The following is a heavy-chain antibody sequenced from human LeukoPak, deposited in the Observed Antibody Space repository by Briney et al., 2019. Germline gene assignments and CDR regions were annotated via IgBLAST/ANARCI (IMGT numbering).Heavy chain of an antibody. CDR2: ISGSGGST. Sequence: GGSLRLSCAASGFTFSSYAMSWVRQAPGKGLEWVSAISGSGGSTYYADSVKGRFTISRDNSKNTLYLQMNSLRAEDTAVYYCARGRRNWGLGWFFDLWGRGTLVTVSS. CDR1: GFTFSSYA. V-gene: IGHV3-23*01. CDR3: ARGRRNWGLGWFFDL. D-gene: IGHD7-27*01. J-gene: IGHJ2*01.